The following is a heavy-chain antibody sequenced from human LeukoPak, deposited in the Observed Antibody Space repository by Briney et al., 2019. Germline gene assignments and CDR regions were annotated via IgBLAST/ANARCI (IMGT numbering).Heavy chain of an antibody. D-gene: IGHD3-3*01. J-gene: IGHJ4*02. CDR2: ISGSGGST. Sequence: GGSLRLSCAASGFTFSSYAMSWVRQAPGKGLEWFSAISGSGGSTYYADSVKGRFTISRDNSKNTLYLQMNSLRAEDTAVYYCAKARGFLEWLLSPFDYWGQGTLVTVSS. CDR3: AKARGFLEWLLSPFDY. V-gene: IGHV3-23*01. CDR1: GFTFSSYA.